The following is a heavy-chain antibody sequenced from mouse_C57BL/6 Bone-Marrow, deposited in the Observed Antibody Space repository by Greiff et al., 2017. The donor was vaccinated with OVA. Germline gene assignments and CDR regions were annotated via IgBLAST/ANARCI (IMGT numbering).Heavy chain of an antibody. Sequence: QVHVKQPGAELVRPGTSVKLSCKASGYTFTSYWMHWVKQRPGQGLEWIGVIDPSDSYTNYNQKFKGKATLTVDTSSSTAYMQLSSLTSEDAAVYYCARGPITTVVATAYFDVWGTGTTVTVSS. D-gene: IGHD1-1*01. CDR1: GYTFTSYW. V-gene: IGHV1-59*01. CDR3: ARGPITTVVATAYFDV. J-gene: IGHJ1*03. CDR2: IDPSDSYT.